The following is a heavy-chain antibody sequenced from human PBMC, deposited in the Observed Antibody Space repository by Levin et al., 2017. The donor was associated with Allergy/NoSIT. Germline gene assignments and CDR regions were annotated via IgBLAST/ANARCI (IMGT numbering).Heavy chain of an antibody. Sequence: GGSLRLSCKGSGSSFTSYWIGWVRQMPGKGLEWMGIIYPGDSDTRYSPSFQGQVTISADKSISTAYLQWSSLRASDTAMYYCARAPPGGGSGDSGFDYWGQGTLVTVSS. J-gene: IGHJ4*02. CDR3: ARAPPGGGSGDSGFDY. V-gene: IGHV5-51*01. D-gene: IGHD5-12*01. CDR1: GSSFTSYW. CDR2: IYPGDSDT.